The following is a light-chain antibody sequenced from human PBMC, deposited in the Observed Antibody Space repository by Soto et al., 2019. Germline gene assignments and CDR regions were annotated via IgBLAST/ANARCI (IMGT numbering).Light chain of an antibody. J-gene: IGKJ4*01. V-gene: IGKV1-5*01. CDR2: EAS. CDR3: QQYNSYSTST. CDR1: QRISRW. Sequence: EIQMTQSPATLSACVRDRVTITCWHSQRISRWLTWYQQKPGKAPKLLIYEASNLESGVPLRFSGSESGTEFTLTICSMQPHDFVTYYGQQYNSYSTSTFGGGTKVDIK.